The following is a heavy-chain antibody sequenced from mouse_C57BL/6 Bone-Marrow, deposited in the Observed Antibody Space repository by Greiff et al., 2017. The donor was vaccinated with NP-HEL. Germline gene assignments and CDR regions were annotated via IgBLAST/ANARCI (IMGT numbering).Heavy chain of an antibody. CDR3: ARHYGSSPYYAMDY. CDR2: IDPEDGET. D-gene: IGHD1-1*01. V-gene: IGHV14-2*01. J-gene: IGHJ4*01. Sequence: VHVKQSGAELVKPGASVKLSCTASGFNIKDYYMHWVKQRTEQGLEWIGRIDPEDGETKYAPKFQGKATITADTSSNTAYLQLSSLTSEDTAVYYCARHYGSSPYYAMDYWGQGTSVTVSS. CDR1: GFNIKDYY.